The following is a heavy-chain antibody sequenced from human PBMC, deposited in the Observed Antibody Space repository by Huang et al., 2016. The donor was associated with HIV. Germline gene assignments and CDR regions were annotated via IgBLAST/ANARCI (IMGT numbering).Heavy chain of an antibody. V-gene: IGHV4-34*02. J-gene: IGHJ4*02. CDR1: GGSFSGYY. CDR2: INHSGNT. D-gene: IGHD3-22*01. CDR3: ARRYNSRRDY. Sequence: QVQLEQWGAGLLKASETLSLTCAVYGGSFSGYYWNWLRQAPGKGLELVGEINHSGNTNYTPSLKSRVNMSVETSKSQFSLYLTSLSAADTGTYFCARRYNSRRDYWGRGTLVTVHS.